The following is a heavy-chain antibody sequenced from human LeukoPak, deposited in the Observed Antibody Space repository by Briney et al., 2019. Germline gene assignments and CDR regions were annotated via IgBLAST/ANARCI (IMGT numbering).Heavy chain of an antibody. CDR3: ARVRRYCSSTSCYRFGY. J-gene: IGHJ4*02. D-gene: IGHD2-2*02. V-gene: IGHV1-8*01. CDR1: GYTFTSYD. Sequence: ASVKVSCKASGYTFTSYDINWVRQATGQGVEWMGWMNPNSGNTGYAQKFQGRVTMTRNTSISTTYMELSSLRSEDTAVYYCARVRRYCSSTSCYRFGYWGQGTLVTVSS. CDR2: MNPNSGNT.